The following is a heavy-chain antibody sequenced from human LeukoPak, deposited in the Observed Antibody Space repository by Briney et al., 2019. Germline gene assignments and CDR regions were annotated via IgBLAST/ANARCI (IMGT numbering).Heavy chain of an antibody. Sequence: ASVKVSCKASGYTFTSYDINWARQATGQGLEWMGWMNPNSGNTGYAQKFQGRVTMTRNTSISTAYMELSSLRSEDTAVYYCARGRVFLNWFDPWGQGTLVTVSS. J-gene: IGHJ5*02. CDR2: MNPNSGNT. CDR3: ARGRVFLNWFDP. V-gene: IGHV1-8*01. D-gene: IGHD3-3*01. CDR1: GYTFTSYD.